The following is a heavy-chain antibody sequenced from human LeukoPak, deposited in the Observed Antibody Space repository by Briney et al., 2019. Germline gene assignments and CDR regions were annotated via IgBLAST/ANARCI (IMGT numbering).Heavy chain of an antibody. CDR3: ARVEGIRIDY. D-gene: IGHD2-15*01. Sequence: LAGGSLRLSCAASGFTFSSYEMNWVRQAPGKGLEWVSYISSSGSTIYYADSVKGRFTISRDNAKNSLYLQMNSLRAEDTAVYYCARVEGIRIDYWGQGTLVTVSS. CDR1: GFTFSSYE. V-gene: IGHV3-48*03. J-gene: IGHJ4*02. CDR2: ISSSGSTI.